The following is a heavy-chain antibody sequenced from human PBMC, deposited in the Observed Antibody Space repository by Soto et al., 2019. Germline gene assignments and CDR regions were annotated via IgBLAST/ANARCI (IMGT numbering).Heavy chain of an antibody. CDR1: GGTFGSHG. CDR2: FIAMLVTP. D-gene: IGHD5-18*01. J-gene: IGHJ4*02. Sequence: QVQLVQSGAEVKKPGSSVKVSCKASGGTFGSHGIAWVRQAPGQGLEWMGGFIAMLVTPTYAKKVQGRATITADESLTSSYLELRSLRSEDTAVYFCARGAMANFDYWGQGTVVTVSS. V-gene: IGHV1-69*01. CDR3: ARGAMANFDY.